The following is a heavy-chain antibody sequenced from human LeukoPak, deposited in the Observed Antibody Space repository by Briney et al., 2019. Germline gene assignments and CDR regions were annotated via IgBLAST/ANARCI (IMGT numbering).Heavy chain of an antibody. CDR3: ARGTTVAGTRFDY. CDR1: GYTFTGYY. CDR2: IIPIFGTA. D-gene: IGHD6-19*01. J-gene: IGHJ4*02. V-gene: IGHV1-69*06. Sequence: PVKVSCKASGYTFTGYYMHWVRQAPGQGLEWMGGIIPIFGTANYAQKFQGRVTITADKSTSTAYMELSSLRSEDTAVYYCARGTTVAGTRFDYWGQGTLVTVSS.